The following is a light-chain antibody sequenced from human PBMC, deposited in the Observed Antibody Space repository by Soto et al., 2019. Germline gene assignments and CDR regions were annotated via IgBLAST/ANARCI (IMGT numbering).Light chain of an antibody. CDR3: SSYTSSTAYI. V-gene: IGLV2-14*03. J-gene: IGLJ1*01. Sequence: QSALTQLASVSGSPGQSITISCTGTSSDVGGYNYVSWYQQHPGDAPKLMIYHVTNRPSGVSNRFSGSKSGNTASLTISGLQAEDEADYYCSSYTSSTAYIFGTGTKLTVL. CDR2: HVT. CDR1: SSDVGGYNY.